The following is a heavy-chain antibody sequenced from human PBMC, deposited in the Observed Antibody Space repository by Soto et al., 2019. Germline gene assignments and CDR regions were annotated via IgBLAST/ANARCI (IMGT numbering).Heavy chain of an antibody. Sequence: GASVKVSCKASGGTFSSYAISWVRQAPGQGLEWMGGIIPIFGTANYAQKFQGRVTITADESTSTAYMELSSLRSEDTAVYYCGGRLGYCSSTSCYHHYYYYGMDVWGQGTTVTVSS. CDR1: GGTFSSYA. D-gene: IGHD2-2*01. CDR2: IIPIFGTA. V-gene: IGHV1-69*13. J-gene: IGHJ6*02. CDR3: GGRLGYCSSTSCYHHYYYYGMDV.